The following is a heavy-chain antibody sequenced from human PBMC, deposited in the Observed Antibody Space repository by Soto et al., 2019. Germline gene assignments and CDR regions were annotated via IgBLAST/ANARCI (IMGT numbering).Heavy chain of an antibody. J-gene: IGHJ6*02. Sequence: SETLSLTCTVSGGSISSYYWSWIRQPPGKGLEWIGYIYYSGSTNYNPSLKSRVTISVDTSKNQFSLKLSSVTAADTAVYYCARHLTVTTSWFYYYGMDVLGQGTTVTVSS. CDR2: IYYSGST. D-gene: IGHD4-17*01. V-gene: IGHV4-59*08. CDR1: GGSISSYY. CDR3: ARHLTVTTSWFYYYGMDV.